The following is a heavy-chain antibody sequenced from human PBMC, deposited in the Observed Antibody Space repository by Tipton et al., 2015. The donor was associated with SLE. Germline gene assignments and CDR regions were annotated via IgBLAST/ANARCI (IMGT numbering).Heavy chain of an antibody. J-gene: IGHJ4*02. D-gene: IGHD4-17*01. CDR2: IYHSGST. CDR3: ARAHQENGDFSLYYFDY. Sequence: TLSLTCAVSGYSISSSYYWGWIRQPPGKGLEWIGSIYHSGSTYYNPSLKSRVTISVDTSKNQFSLNLNSVTAADTALYYCARAHQENGDFSLYYFDYWGQGTLVTVSS. V-gene: IGHV4-38-2*01. CDR1: GYSISSSYY.